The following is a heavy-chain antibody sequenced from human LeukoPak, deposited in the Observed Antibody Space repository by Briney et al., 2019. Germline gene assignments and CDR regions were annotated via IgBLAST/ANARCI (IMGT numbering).Heavy chain of an antibody. D-gene: IGHD3-10*01. CDR1: GLTFSSYG. V-gene: IGHV3-30*18. CDR2: ISYDGSNK. Sequence: GGSLRLSCAASGLTFSSYGMHWVRQAPGKGLEWVAVISYDGSNKYYADSVKGRFTISRDNSKNTLYLQMNSLRAEDTAVYYCAKDALWFDTRWYFDYWGQGTLVTVSS. J-gene: IGHJ4*02. CDR3: AKDALWFDTRWYFDY.